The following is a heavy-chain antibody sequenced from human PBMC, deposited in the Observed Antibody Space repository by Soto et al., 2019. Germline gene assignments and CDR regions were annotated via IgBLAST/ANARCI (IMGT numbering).Heavy chain of an antibody. Sequence: SVKVSCKASGGTFSSYAISWVRQAPGQGLEWMGGIIPIFGTANYAQKFQGRVTITADESTSTAYMELSSLRSEDTAVYYCAGAPLGSRYHSYGMHVWGQATTVTVSS. CDR1: GGTFSSYA. V-gene: IGHV1-69*13. CDR3: AGAPLGSRYHSYGMHV. J-gene: IGHJ6*02. D-gene: IGHD3-10*01. CDR2: IIPIFGTA.